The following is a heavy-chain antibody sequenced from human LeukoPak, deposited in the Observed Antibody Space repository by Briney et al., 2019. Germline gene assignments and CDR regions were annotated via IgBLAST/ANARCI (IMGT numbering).Heavy chain of an antibody. Sequence: ASVKVSCKASGGTFSSYAISWVRQAPGQGLEWMGRIIPILGIANYAQKLQGRVTITADKSTSTAYMELSSLRSEDTAVYYCALSNRYYGSGSNFDYWGQGTLVTVSS. CDR1: GGTFSSYA. J-gene: IGHJ4*02. CDR2: IIPILGIA. D-gene: IGHD3-10*01. CDR3: ALSNRYYGSGSNFDY. V-gene: IGHV1-69*04.